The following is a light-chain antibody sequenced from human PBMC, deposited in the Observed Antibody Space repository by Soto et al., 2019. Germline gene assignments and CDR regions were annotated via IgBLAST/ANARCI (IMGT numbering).Light chain of an antibody. J-gene: IGKJ1*01. Sequence: EIVLTQSPATLSLSPGERATLSCRASQSVSSYLAWYQQKPGQAPRLLIYGASTGATGIPARFSGSGSGTDFTLTISRLEPEDFAVYYCHQYGSSPATFGQGTKVDNK. CDR1: QSVSSY. CDR3: HQYGSSPAT. CDR2: GAS. V-gene: IGKV3-20*01.